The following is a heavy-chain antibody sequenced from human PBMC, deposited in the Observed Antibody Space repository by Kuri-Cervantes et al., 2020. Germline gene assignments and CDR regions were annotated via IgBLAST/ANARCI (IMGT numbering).Heavy chain of an antibody. CDR3: ARGAYSSSWYGGYFDY. J-gene: IGHJ4*02. CDR1: GFTFSDYY. V-gene: IGHV3-11*01. D-gene: IGHD6-13*01. Sequence: GESLKISCAASGFTFSDYYMSWIRQAPGKGLERVSYISSSGSTIYYADSVKGRFTISRDNAKNSLYLQMNSLRAEDTAVYYCARGAYSSSWYGGYFDYWGQGTLVTVSS. CDR2: ISSSGSTI.